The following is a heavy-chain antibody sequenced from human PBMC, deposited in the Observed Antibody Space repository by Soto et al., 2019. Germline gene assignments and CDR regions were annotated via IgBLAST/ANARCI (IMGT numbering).Heavy chain of an antibody. CDR3: ASAGGSGSYYYYDYYGMDV. J-gene: IGHJ6*02. V-gene: IGHV4-59*08. Sequence: SETLSLTCTVSGGSISSYYWSWIRQPPGKGLEWIGYIYYSGSTNYNPSHKSRVNISVDTSKKQFSLKLSSVTAADTAVYYCASAGGSGSYYYYDYYGMDVWGQGTTVT. D-gene: IGHD3-10*01. CDR1: GGSISSYY. CDR2: IYYSGST.